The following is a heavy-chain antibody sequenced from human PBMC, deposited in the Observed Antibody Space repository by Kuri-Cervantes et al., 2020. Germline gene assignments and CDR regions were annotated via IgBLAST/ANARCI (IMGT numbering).Heavy chain of an antibody. CDR2: ISGSGGST. CDR1: GFTFSSYA. J-gene: IGHJ6*02. Sequence: GGSLRLSCAASGFTFSSYAMSWVRQAPGKGLEWVSAISGSGGSTYYADSVKGRFTISRDNAKNSLYLQMNSLRDEDTAVYYCARARGGNSFGAEYYYGMDVWGQGTTVTVSS. V-gene: IGHV3-23*01. CDR3: ARARGGNSFGAEYYYGMDV. D-gene: IGHD4-23*01.